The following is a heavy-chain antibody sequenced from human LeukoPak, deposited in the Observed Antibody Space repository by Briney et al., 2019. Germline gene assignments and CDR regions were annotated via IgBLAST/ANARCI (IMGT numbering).Heavy chain of an antibody. D-gene: IGHD2-2*01. CDR1: GGSFSSYY. Sequence: SETLSLTCTVSGGSFSSYYWSWIRQPPGKGLEWIGYIYYNGNTYYNPSLKSRVIISVDTSKNQFSLKLISVTAADTAVYYCASKHCSSTRSYLIDPCGQGTLVTVPS. J-gene: IGHJ5*02. V-gene: IGHV4-30-4*01. CDR3: ASKHCSSTRSYLIDP. CDR2: IYYNGNT.